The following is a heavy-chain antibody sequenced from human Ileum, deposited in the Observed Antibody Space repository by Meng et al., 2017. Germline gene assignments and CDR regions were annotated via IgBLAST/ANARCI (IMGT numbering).Heavy chain of an antibody. Sequence: QVHLQESGPGLVKPSQNLSLTFTVSGGSISSGGYYWSWIRQHPGKGLEWIGYIYYSGTTYYNPSLKSRVTISVDTSKNQFSLKLSSVTAADTAVYYCAREPPAAAGTGADYWGQGTLVTVSS. V-gene: IGHV4-31*03. CDR2: IYYSGTT. D-gene: IGHD6-13*01. CDR3: AREPPAAAGTGADY. CDR1: GGSISSGGYY. J-gene: IGHJ4*02.